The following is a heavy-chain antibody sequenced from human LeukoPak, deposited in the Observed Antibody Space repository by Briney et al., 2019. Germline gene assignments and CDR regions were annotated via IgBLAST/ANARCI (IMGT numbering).Heavy chain of an antibody. J-gene: IGHJ6*03. CDR3: ARDMSWIVTTGILYYYYMDV. Sequence: GGSLRLSCGASGFTFSNYNMNWVRQAPGKGLEWVSSISSSSSYIYYADSVKGRFTISRDNAKNSLYLQMNSLRAEDTAVYYCARDMSWIVTTGILYYYYMDVWGKGTTVTVSS. CDR1: GFTFSNYN. V-gene: IGHV3-21*01. CDR2: ISSSSSYI. D-gene: IGHD5-12*01.